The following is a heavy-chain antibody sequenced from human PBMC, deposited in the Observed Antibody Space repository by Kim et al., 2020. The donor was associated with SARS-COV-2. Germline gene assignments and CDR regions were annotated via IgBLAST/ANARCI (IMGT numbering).Heavy chain of an antibody. D-gene: IGHD6-6*01. CDR3: ARGIAARIYYYYGMDV. CDR1: GFTFSSYS. CDR2: ISSSSSTI. Sequence: GGSLRLSCAASGFTFSSYSMNWVRQAPGKGLEWVSYISSSSSTIYYADSVKGRLTISRDNAKNSLYLQMNSLRDEDTAVYYCARGIAARIYYYYGMDVWGQGTTVTVSS. V-gene: IGHV3-48*02. J-gene: IGHJ6*02.